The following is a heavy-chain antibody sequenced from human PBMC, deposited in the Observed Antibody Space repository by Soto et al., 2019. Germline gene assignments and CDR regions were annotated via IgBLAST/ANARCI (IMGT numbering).Heavy chain of an antibody. CDR3: ARAENVLLWFGELFTTGYYYGMDV. CDR1: GFTFSSYG. J-gene: IGHJ6*02. D-gene: IGHD3-10*01. Sequence: GGSLRLSCAASGFTFSSYGMHWVRQAPGKGLEWVAVISYDGSNKYYADSVKGRFTISRDNSKNTLYLQMNSLRAEDTAVYYCARAENVLLWFGELFTTGYYYGMDVWGQGTTVTVSS. CDR2: ISYDGSNK. V-gene: IGHV3-30*03.